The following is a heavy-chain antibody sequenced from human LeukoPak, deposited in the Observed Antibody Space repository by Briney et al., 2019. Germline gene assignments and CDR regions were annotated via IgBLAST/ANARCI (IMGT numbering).Heavy chain of an antibody. CDR3: GRDPNRST. J-gene: IGHJ5*02. V-gene: IGHV4-4*07. CDR2: IYSSGST. D-gene: IGHD2/OR15-2a*01. CDR1: GGSMSNSY. Sequence: PSETLSHTCAVSGGSMSNSYWSWIRQPAGKGLEWIGRIYSSGSTNYNPSLKSRVTMSIDTSTNQFSLKLTSVTAADTGIYYCGRDPNRSTWGQGILVTVSS.